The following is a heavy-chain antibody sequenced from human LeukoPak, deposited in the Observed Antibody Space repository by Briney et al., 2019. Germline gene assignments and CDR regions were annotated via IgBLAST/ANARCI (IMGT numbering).Heavy chain of an antibody. V-gene: IGHV3-11*01. J-gene: IGHJ6*03. D-gene: IGHD4-11*01. CDR2: ISSSGSTI. CDR3: AIDLQLCTENYYYYYMDV. CDR1: GFTFSEYY. Sequence: GGSLRLSCAASGFTFSEYYMSWIRQAPGKGLEWVSYISSSGSTIYYADSVKGRFIISRDNAKNSLYLQMNSLRAEDTAVYYCAIDLQLCTENYYYYYMDVWGKGTTVTVSS.